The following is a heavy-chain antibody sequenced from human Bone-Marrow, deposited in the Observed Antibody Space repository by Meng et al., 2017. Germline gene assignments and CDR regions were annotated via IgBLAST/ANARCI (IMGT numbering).Heavy chain of an antibody. V-gene: IGHV4-59*01. J-gene: IGHJ4*02. D-gene: IGHD6-19*01. CDR1: GGSISSYY. CDR3: ASSVLYSSGWYRVFDY. CDR2: IYYSGST. Sequence: SETLSLTCTVSGGSISSYYWSWIRQPPGKGLEWIGYIYYSGSTNYNPSLKSRVTISVDTSKNQFSLKLSSVTAADTAVYYCASSVLYSSGWYRVFDYWGQGTLVTVSS.